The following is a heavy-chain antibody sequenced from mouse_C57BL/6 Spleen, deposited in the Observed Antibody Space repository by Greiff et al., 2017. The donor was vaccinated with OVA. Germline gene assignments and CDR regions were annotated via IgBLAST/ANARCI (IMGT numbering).Heavy chain of an antibody. J-gene: IGHJ4*01. V-gene: IGHV1-55*01. CDR1: GYTFTSYW. CDR3: ARSSYYGSSPMDY. D-gene: IGHD1-1*01. Sequence: QVQLQQPGAELVKPGASVKMSCKASGYTFTSYWLTWVKQRPGQGLEWIGDIYPGSGSTNYNEKFKSKATLTVDTSSSTAYMQRSSLTSEDSAVYYCARSSYYGSSPMDYWGQGTSVTVSS. CDR2: IYPGSGST.